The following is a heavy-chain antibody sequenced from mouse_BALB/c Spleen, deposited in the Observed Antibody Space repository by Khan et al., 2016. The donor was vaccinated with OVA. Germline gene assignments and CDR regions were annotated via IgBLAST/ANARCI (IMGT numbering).Heavy chain of an antibody. Sequence: EVELVESGGGLVKPGGSLKLSCAASGFTFSDYYMYWVRQTPEKRLEWVATISDGGSYTYYPDSVKGRFTLSRDNAKNNLYLQMSSLKSEDTAMYFCAREETYYGNEAWFAYWGQGTLVTVSA. CDR1: GFTFSDYY. J-gene: IGHJ3*01. CDR3: AREETYYGNEAWFAY. V-gene: IGHV5-4*02. CDR2: ISDGGSYT. D-gene: IGHD2-10*01.